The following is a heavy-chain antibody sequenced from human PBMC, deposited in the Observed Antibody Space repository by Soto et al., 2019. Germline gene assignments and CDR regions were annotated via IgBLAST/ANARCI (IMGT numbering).Heavy chain of an antibody. CDR3: ARLPGATGVLNFDY. Sequence: SDTLDLSCAIYRGCFSGYYWSCIRQPSGKGLEWIGEINHSGSTNYNPSLKSRVTISVDTSKNQFSLKLSSVTAADTAVYYCARLPGATGVLNFDYWGQGTLVTVSS. V-gene: IGHV4-34*01. D-gene: IGHD1-26*01. CDR1: RGCFSGYY. J-gene: IGHJ4*02. CDR2: INHSGST.